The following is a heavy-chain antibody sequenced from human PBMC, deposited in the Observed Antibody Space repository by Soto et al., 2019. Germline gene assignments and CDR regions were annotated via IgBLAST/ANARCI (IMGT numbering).Heavy chain of an antibody. CDR1: GYTFRNYG. Sequence: ASVKVSCKAYGYTFRNYGITWVRQAPGQKIEWIGRVSAYNRNTNYAQKIQERVTMTTDTSTSTANIELRSLRSDDTAINFGARERQWESLPYWGQGTRVTVSS. CDR3: ARERQWESLPY. J-gene: IGHJ4*02. D-gene: IGHD1-26*01. V-gene: IGHV1-18*01. CDR2: VSAYNRNT.